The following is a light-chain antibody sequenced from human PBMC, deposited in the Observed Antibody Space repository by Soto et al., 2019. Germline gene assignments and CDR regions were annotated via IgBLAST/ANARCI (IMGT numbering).Light chain of an antibody. CDR2: DSS. CDR3: QQWKNWPPIT. J-gene: IGKJ5*01. Sequence: EIVLTQSPGTLSLSPGERATLSCRASQSVSSSYLAWYQQRPGQPPRLLIFDSSNRATGVPVRFSGTGSGTVFTLTIGSLEPEDSALYYCQQWKNWPPITFGQGTRLEIK. CDR1: QSVSSSY. V-gene: IGKV3D-20*02.